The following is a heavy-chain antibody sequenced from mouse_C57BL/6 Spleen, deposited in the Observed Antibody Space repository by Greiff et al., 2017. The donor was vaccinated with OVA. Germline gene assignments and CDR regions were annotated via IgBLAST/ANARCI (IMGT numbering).Heavy chain of an antibody. CDR1: GYTFTSYW. Sequence: VKLQQPGAELVKPGASVKMSCKASGYTFTSYWITWVKQRPGQGLEWIGDIYPGSGSTNYNEKFKSKATLTVDTSSSTAYMQLSSLTSEDSAVYYCARKADYYGSSYVGYAMDYWGQGTSVTVSS. J-gene: IGHJ4*01. D-gene: IGHD1-1*01. CDR2: IYPGSGST. CDR3: ARKADYYGSSYVGYAMDY. V-gene: IGHV1-55*01.